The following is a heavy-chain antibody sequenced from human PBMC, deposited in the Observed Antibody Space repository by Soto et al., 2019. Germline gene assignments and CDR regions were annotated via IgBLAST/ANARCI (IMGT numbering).Heavy chain of an antibody. CDR3: AKGAPKLGYCGSSSCYTDY. CDR2: INWNSGSI. V-gene: IGHV3-9*01. D-gene: IGHD2-2*02. CDR1: GFTFDDYV. J-gene: IGHJ4*02. Sequence: GGSLRLSCAASGFTFDDYVMHWVRQAPGKGLEWVSGINWNSGSIGYADSVKGRFTISRDNAKNSLYLQMNSLRDEDTALYYCAKGAPKLGYCGSSSCYTDYWGQGT.